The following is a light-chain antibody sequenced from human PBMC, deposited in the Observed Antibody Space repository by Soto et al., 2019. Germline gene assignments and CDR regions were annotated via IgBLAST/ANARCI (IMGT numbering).Light chain of an antibody. CDR1: SSNIGAGYD. CDR3: QSYDSSLSGVV. J-gene: IGLJ2*01. Sequence: QSVLTQPPSVSGAPGQRVTISCTGSSSNIGAGYDVHWYQQLPGTAPKLLIYGNNNRPSGVPDRFSGSKSGTSASLAITGLQATAEADYYCQSYDSSLSGVVFGGGTKLTVL. CDR2: GNN. V-gene: IGLV1-40*01.